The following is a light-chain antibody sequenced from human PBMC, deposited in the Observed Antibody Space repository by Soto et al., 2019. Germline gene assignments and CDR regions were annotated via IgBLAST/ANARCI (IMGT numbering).Light chain of an antibody. V-gene: IGLV2-11*01. CDR3: CSYAGSPYV. Sequence: QSVPTQPRSVSGSPGQSVTISCTGTSSDVGEYDYVSWYQQHPGKAPKLMIFDVSERPSGVPDRFSGSKTGNTASLTISGLQAADEADYYCCSYAGSPYVFGTGTKLTVL. J-gene: IGLJ1*01. CDR2: DVS. CDR1: SSDVGEYDY.